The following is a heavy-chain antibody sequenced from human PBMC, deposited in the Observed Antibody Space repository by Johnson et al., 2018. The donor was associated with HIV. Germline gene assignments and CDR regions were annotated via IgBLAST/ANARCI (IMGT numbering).Heavy chain of an antibody. CDR3: ARVAQSIAARPEAFDI. V-gene: IGHV3-9*01. J-gene: IGHJ3*02. CDR2: ISWNSGSI. Sequence: VQLVESGGGLVQPGRSLRLSCAASGFTFDDYAMHWVRQAPGKGLEWVSGISWNSGSIGYADSVKGRFTISRDNAKNSLYLQMNSLRAEDTAVYYCARVAQSIAARPEAFDIWG. D-gene: IGHD6-6*01. CDR1: GFTFDDYA.